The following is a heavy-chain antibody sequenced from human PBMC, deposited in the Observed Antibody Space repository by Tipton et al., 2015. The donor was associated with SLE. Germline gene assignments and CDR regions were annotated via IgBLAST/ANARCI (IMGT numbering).Heavy chain of an antibody. CDR2: IYYSGST. D-gene: IGHD3-22*01. CDR1: GGSISNYY. CDR3: ARGLDSNPYGMDV. Sequence: TLSLTCTVSGGSISNYYWSWIRQPPGKGLEWIGYIYYSGSTNYNPSLKSRVTISVDKSKNQFSLKLTSVTAADTAVYFCARGLDSNPYGMDVWGQGTTVPVFS. J-gene: IGHJ6*02. V-gene: IGHV4-59*01.